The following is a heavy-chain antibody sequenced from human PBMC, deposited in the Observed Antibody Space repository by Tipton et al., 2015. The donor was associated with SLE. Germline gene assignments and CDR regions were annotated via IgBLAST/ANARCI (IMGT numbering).Heavy chain of an antibody. CDR1: NGSINYYH. J-gene: IGHJ4*02. V-gene: IGHV4-4*09. CDR2: IYSSGTT. D-gene: IGHD2-21*01. CDR3: ARHPKRESGSQFLFDY. Sequence: TLSLTYTVSNGSINYYHWSWIRQPPGKGLEWIGWIYSSGTTSHNPSLKSRVTLSVDTSKNQFSLKLSSVTAADTAVYYCARHPKRESGSQFLFDYWGQGTLVTVSS.